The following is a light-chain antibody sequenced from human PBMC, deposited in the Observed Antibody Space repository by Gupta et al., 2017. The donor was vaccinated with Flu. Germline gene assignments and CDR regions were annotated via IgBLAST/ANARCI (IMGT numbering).Light chain of an antibody. CDR3: KQYVHQAHT. Sequence: GLLSVSAGKCANLSRRASQSDGNNYLTWYQQKPGQPPRLLIYGASSRATGIPDRFSGSGSGTDFTLKIRRVETEDVGVYYCKQYVHQAHTFGGGTKVEIK. CDR2: GAS. J-gene: IGKJ4*01. CDR1: QSDGNNY. V-gene: IGKV3-20*01.